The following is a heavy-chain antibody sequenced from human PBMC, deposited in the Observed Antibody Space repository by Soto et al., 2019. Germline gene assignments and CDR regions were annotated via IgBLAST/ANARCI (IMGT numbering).Heavy chain of an antibody. CDR2: VYYTGGT. J-gene: IGHJ6*02. D-gene: IGHD1-1*01. Sequence: QVQLQQSGPGLVKPSETLSLTCTVSSGPSSSHNWGWIRQPPGRGLGWIGYVYYTGGTSYNPYLKSRVTISACTSTNHNSLTLSSVTAADTAVYYCVRQGIGNLRGLVDVWGQGTTVSVSS. V-gene: IGHV4-59*08. CDR1: SGPSSSHN. CDR3: VRQGIGNLRGLVDV.